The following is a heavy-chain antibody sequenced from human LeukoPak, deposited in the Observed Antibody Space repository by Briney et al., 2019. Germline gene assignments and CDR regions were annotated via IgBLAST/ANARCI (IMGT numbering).Heavy chain of an antibody. D-gene: IGHD2-21*02. CDR1: GGTFSSYT. CDR2: IIPILGIA. Sequence: ASVKVSCKASGGTFSSYTISCVRQAPGQGLEWMGRIIPILGIANYAQKFQGRVTITADKSTSTAYMELSSLRSEDTAVYYCARSEVTGNWFDPWGQGTLVTVSS. CDR3: ARSEVTGNWFDP. V-gene: IGHV1-69*02. J-gene: IGHJ5*02.